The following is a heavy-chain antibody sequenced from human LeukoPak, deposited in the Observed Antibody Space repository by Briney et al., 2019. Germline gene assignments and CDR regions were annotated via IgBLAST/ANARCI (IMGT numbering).Heavy chain of an antibody. CDR3: AKDYFSGGWYYFDF. CDR2: ISGNGGST. J-gene: IGHJ4*02. D-gene: IGHD6-19*01. Sequence: GGSLRLSCAASGFSFNTYAISWVRQAPGKGLEWVSGISGNGGSTYYADSVKGRFTISRDNSKNTLYLQMNSLRADDTAIYYCAKDYFSGGWYYFDFWGQGTLVTVSS. CDR1: GFSFNTYA. V-gene: IGHV3-23*01.